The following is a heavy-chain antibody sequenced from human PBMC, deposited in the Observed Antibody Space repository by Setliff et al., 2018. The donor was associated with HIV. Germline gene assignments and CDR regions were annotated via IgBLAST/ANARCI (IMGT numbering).Heavy chain of an antibody. V-gene: IGHV1-2*02. Sequence: ASVKVSCKASGYTFTDYYIHWVRQAPGQGLEWMGWINSASGGTNYAQNFQGRVTVTRDTSINTAHVELNSLKSDDTAVYYCARTLYSSFSSFDYWGQGTLVTVSS. CDR1: GYTFTDYY. CDR2: INSASGGT. J-gene: IGHJ4*02. D-gene: IGHD6-19*01. CDR3: ARTLYSSFSSFDY.